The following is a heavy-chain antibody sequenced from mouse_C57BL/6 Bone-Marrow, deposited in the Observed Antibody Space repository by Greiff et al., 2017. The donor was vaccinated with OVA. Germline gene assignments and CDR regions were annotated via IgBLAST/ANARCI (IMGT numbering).Heavy chain of an antibody. CDR1: GYTFTSYW. Sequence: VQLQQPGAELVKPGASVKLSCKASGYTFTSYWMHWVKQRPGQGLEWIGMIHPNSGSTNYNEKFKSKATLTVDKSSSTAYMQLSSLTSEDSAVYYCARSTMITKAWFAYWGQGTLVTVSA. CDR3: ARSTMITKAWFAY. D-gene: IGHD2-4*01. J-gene: IGHJ3*01. V-gene: IGHV1-64*01. CDR2: IHPNSGST.